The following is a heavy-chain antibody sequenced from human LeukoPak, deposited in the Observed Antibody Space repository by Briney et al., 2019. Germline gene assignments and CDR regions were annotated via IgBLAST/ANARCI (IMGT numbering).Heavy chain of an antibody. D-gene: IGHD2-15*01. CDR3: ARSSSRYCSGGSCYSGVLGYFDY. V-gene: IGHV3-48*01. J-gene: IGHJ4*02. CDR2: ISSSRRTI. CDR1: GIPFTTSD. Sequence: PGGSLRLSCAASGIPFTTSDMHWVRQAPGKGLEWVSYISSSRRTISYADSVKGRFTISRDNAKNSLYLQMNSLRAEDTAVYYCARSSSRYCSGGSCYSGVLGYFDYWGQGTLVTVSS.